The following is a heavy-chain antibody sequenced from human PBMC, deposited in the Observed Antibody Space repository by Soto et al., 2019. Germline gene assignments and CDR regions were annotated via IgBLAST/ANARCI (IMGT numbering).Heavy chain of an antibody. CDR1: GFTFSSYA. V-gene: IGHV3-23*01. D-gene: IGHD6-19*01. CDR3: AKEKTYSSGWDGMDV. J-gene: IGHJ6*02. Sequence: EVQLLESEGGLVQPGGSLRLSCAASGFTFSSYAMSWVRQAPGKGLEWVSAISGSGGSTYYADSVKGRFTISRDNSKNTLYVQMNSLRAEDTAVYYCAKEKTYSSGWDGMDVWGQGTTVTVSS. CDR2: ISGSGGST.